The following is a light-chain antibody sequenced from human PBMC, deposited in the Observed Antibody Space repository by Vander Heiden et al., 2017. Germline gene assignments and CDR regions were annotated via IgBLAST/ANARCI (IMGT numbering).Light chain of an antibody. V-gene: IGLV3-25*03. J-gene: IGLJ7*01. CDR2: RNT. CDR3: QSADSGGTYTVV. Sequence: SSDLTHSLSLSVSPGQTAKITCSGDVLARQNAYLFPQTPGHAPLLSIYRNTKRPSGIAERFSGSVSKTRVTLTISDVQAEDEADYYYQSADSGGTYTVVFGGGTQLTVL. CDR1: VLARQN.